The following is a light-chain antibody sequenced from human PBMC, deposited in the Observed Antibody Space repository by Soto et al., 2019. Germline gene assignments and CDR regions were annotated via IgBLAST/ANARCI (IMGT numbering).Light chain of an antibody. CDR2: DAS. CDR1: QSVSSY. J-gene: IGKJ2*01. V-gene: IGKV3-11*01. CDR3: QQRSNWPPPYT. Sequence: EIVLTQSPATLSFSPGERATLSCRASQSVSSYLAWYQQKPGQAPRLLIYDASNRATGIPARFSGSGSGTDFTLNIRSLEPEDFAVDYCQQRSNWPPPYTFGQGTKLEIK.